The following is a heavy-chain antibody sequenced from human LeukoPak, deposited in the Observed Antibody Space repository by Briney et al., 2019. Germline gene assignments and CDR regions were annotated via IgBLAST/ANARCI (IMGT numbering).Heavy chain of an antibody. CDR1: GYTFTGHY. J-gene: IGHJ4*02. V-gene: IGHV1-2*02. D-gene: IGHD5-24*01. CDR3: ARHDYNTYYFDY. CDR2: INPNSGGT. Sequence: ASVKVSCKASGYTFTGHYIHWVRQAPGQGLEWMGWINPNSGGTNYAQNFQGRVTMTRDTSISTAYVELSSLRSDDTAVYYCARHDYNTYYFDYWGQGTLVTVSS.